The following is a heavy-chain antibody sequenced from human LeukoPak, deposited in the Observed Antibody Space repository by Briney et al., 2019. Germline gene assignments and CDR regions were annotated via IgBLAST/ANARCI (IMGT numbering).Heavy chain of an antibody. V-gene: IGHV3-23*01. CDR3: AKTRPLDSSSWSHGDY. CDR2: ISGSGDST. J-gene: IGHJ4*02. Sequence: GGSLRLSCAASGFTFSSYAMSWVRQAPGKGLEWVSAISGSGDSTYYGDSVKGRFTISRDNPKNTLYLQMNSLRAEDTAVYYCAKTRPLDSSSWSHGDYWGQGTLVTVSS. CDR1: GFTFSSYA. D-gene: IGHD6-13*01.